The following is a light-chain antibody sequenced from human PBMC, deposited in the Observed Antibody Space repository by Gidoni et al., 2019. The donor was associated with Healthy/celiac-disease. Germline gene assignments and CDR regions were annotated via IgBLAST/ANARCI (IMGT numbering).Light chain of an antibody. Sequence: EIVLTQSPGTLSLSPGERVTLSPRASQSVSSSYLAWYQQKPGQAPRLLIYGASSRATGIPDRFSGSGSGTDFTLTISRLEPEDFAVYYCQQYGSSGTFGQGTKVEIK. CDR2: GAS. CDR3: QQYGSSGT. J-gene: IGKJ1*01. CDR1: QSVSSSY. V-gene: IGKV3-20*01.